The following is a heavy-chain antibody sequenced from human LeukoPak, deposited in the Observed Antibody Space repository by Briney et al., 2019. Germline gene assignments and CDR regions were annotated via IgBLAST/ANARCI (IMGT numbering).Heavy chain of an antibody. CDR2: INQDASEI. J-gene: IGHJ4*02. D-gene: IGHD2-21*02. CDR3: ATDRDNSDWQKRFDS. V-gene: IGHV3-7*01. CDR1: GFTFSNYA. Sequence: GRSLRLSCAASGFTFSNYAMHWVRQAPGKGLEWVGNINQDASEINYVDSVRGRFTISRDNAKNSLHLQMNSLRAEDTAVYYCATDRDNSDWQKRFDSWGQGTLVTVSS.